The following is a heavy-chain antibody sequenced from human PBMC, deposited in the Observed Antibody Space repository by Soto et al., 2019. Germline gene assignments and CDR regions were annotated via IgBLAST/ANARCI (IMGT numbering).Heavy chain of an antibody. D-gene: IGHD6-6*01. CDR2: IIPIFGTA. CDR1: GGTFSSYA. CDR3: ALSIRGLYGSSWPNYYGMDV. V-gene: IGHV1-69*01. Sequence: QVQLVQSGAEVKKPGSSVKVSCKASGGTFSSYAISWVRQAPGQGLEWMGGIIPIFGTANYAQKFQGRVTITADESTSTAYMELSSLRSEDTAVYYCALSIRGLYGSSWPNYYGMDVWGQGTTVTVSS. J-gene: IGHJ6*02.